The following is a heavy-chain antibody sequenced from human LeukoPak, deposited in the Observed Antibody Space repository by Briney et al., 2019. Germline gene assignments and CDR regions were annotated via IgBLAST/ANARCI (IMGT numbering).Heavy chain of an antibody. Sequence: GGSLRLSCAASGFTFSSYGMHWVRQAPGKGLEWVAFIRYDGSNKYYADSVKGRFTISRDNSKNTLYLQMNSLRAEDTAVYYCAKDWTSVPAAMSYWGQGTLVTVSS. CDR3: AKDWTSVPAAMSY. CDR2: IRYDGSNK. V-gene: IGHV3-30*02. J-gene: IGHJ4*02. CDR1: GFTFSSYG. D-gene: IGHD2-2*01.